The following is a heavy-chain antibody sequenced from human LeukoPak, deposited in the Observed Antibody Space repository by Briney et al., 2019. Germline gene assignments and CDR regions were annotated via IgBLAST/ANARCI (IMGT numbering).Heavy chain of an antibody. CDR3: TRTSQTFDY. J-gene: IGHJ4*02. CDR1: GFTFSNYA. CDR2: ISYDGRNK. V-gene: IGHV3-30*04. Sequence: GGSQRLPCAASGFTFSNYAMNWVRQAPGKGLEWVAVISYDGRNKYYADSVKGRFTISRDNSKNTLYLQMNSLRPEDTAVYYCTRTSQTFDYWGQGTLVTVSS.